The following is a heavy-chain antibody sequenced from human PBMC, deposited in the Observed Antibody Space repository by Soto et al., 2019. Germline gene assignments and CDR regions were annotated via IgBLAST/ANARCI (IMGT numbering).Heavy chain of an antibody. CDR2: IYYSGST. Sequence: PSETLSLTCTVSGGSISSSSYYWGWIRQPPGKGLEWIGSIYYSGSTYYNPSLKSRVTISVDTSKNQFSLKLSSVTAADTAVYYCARQYRGSQPKWPSSSLYYYYGMDVWGQGTTVTVSS. J-gene: IGHJ6*02. CDR1: GGSISSSSYY. CDR3: ARQYRGSQPKWPSSSLYYYYGMDV. V-gene: IGHV4-39*01. D-gene: IGHD6-13*01.